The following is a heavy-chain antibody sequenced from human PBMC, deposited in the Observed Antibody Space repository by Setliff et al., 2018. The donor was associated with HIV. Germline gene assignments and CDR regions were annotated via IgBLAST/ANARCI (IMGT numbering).Heavy chain of an antibody. D-gene: IGHD5-12*01. J-gene: IGHJ5*02. CDR1: GGSISSSSYY. Sequence: PSETLSLTCTVSGGSISSSSYYWGWIRQPPGKGPEWIGSLYYRGTTYYNPSLKSRVTISTGTSNNQFSLNLNSVTAADTAVYYCARGGRRWLHQGWFDPWGQGTLVTVSS. CDR2: LYYRGTT. CDR3: ARGGRRWLHQGWFDP. V-gene: IGHV4-39*01.